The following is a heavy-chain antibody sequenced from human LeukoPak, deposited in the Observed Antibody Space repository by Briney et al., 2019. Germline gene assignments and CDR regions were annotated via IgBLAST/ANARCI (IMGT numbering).Heavy chain of an antibody. Sequence: PGGSLRLSCAATGFSFKDYGMHWVRQPPGKGLEWVSAINWNGGGTDYADSVKGRFTISRDNAKNSLYLQMNSLRAEDTAVYYCATEGDYDSSGYYSDFDYWGQGTLVTVSS. J-gene: IGHJ4*02. CDR2: INWNGGGT. CDR1: GFSFKDYG. D-gene: IGHD3-22*01. V-gene: IGHV3-20*04. CDR3: ATEGDYDSSGYYSDFDY.